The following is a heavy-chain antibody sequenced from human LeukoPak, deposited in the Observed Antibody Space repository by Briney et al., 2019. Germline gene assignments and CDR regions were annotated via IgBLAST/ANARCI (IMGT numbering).Heavy chain of an antibody. D-gene: IGHD3-22*01. CDR2: VNSDGSST. CDR3: ARVGLWSSGYYYSFDS. V-gene: IGHV3-74*01. CDR1: GFTFSSYA. Sequence: PGGSLRLSCAASGFTFSSYAMSWVRQAPGKGLVWVSRVNSDGSSTGYADSVKGRFTISRDNAKNTLYLQMNSLTADDTAVYYCARVGLWSSGYYYSFDSWGQGTLVTVSS. J-gene: IGHJ4*02.